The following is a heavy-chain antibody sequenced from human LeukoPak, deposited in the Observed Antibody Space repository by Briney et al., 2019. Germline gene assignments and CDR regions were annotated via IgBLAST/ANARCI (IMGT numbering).Heavy chain of an antibody. CDR3: AXGLFMITFGGVIAVPYYFDY. J-gene: IGHJ4*02. D-gene: IGHD3-16*02. V-gene: IGHV4-61*01. Sequence: PSETLSLTCTVSGGSVSSGSYYWSWIRQPPGKGLEWIGYIYYSGSTNYNPSLKSRVTISVDTSKNQFSLKLSSVTAADTAVYYCAXGLFMITFGGVIAVPYYFDYWGQGTLVTVSS. CDR1: GGSVSSGSYY. CDR2: IYYSGST.